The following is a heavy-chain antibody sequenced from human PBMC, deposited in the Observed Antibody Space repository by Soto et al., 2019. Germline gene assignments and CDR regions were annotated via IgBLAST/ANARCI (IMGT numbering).Heavy chain of an antibody. J-gene: IGHJ5*02. CDR2: INAGNGNT. Sequence: ASVKVSCKASGYTFTSYAMHWVRQAPGQRLEWIGWINAGNGNTKYSQKFQGRVTITRDTSASTAYMELSSLRSEDTAVYYCARSPIAAADWFDPWGQGTLVTVSS. V-gene: IGHV1-3*01. D-gene: IGHD6-13*01. CDR3: ARSPIAAADWFDP. CDR1: GYTFTSYA.